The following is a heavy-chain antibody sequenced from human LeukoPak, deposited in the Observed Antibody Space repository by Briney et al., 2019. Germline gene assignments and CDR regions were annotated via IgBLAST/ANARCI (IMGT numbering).Heavy chain of an antibody. V-gene: IGHV4-30-2*01. CDR1: GGSISSGGYS. Sequence: SETLSLTCAVSGGSISSGGYSWSWIRQPPGKGLEWIGYIYHSGSTYYNPSLKSRVTISVDRSKNQFSLKLSSVTAADTAVYYCARGYCSGGSCYSVDYFGYWGQGTLVTVSS. CDR2: IYHSGST. J-gene: IGHJ4*02. D-gene: IGHD2-15*01. CDR3: ARGYCSGGSCYSVDYFGY.